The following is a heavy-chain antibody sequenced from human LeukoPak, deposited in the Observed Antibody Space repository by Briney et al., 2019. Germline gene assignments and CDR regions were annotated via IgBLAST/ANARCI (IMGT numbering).Heavy chain of an antibody. CDR1: GFTFSSYE. CDR3: ARAGREYYYDSSGYYRGVNAFGI. V-gene: IGHV3-48*03. CDR2: ISSSGSTI. Sequence: GGSLRLSCAASGFTFSSYEMNWVRQAPGKGLGWVSYISSSGSTIYYADSVKGRFTISRDNAKNSLYLQMNSLRAEDTAVYYCARAGREYYYDSSGYYRGVNAFGIWGQGTMVTVSS. D-gene: IGHD3-22*01. J-gene: IGHJ3*02.